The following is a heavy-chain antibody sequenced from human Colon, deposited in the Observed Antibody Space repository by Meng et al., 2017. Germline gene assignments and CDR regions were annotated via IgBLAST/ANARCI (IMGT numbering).Heavy chain of an antibody. CDR3: ARDYWGSLYF. D-gene: IGHD3-16*01. J-gene: IGHJ4*02. CDR2: ARIDYANT. Sequence: LKESGPVLVRPEYTRSLICAVSGGSVRSPDHQWGWVRQPPGKGLEWIGYARIDYANTNYNPSLKSRVNVSLDTSKNQFSLNVRSVTAADTAVYYCARDYWGSLYFWGQGILVTVSS. V-gene: IGHV4-61*08. CDR1: GGSVRSPDHQ.